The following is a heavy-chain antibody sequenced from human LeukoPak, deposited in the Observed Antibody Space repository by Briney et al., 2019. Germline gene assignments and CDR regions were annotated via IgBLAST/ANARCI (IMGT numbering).Heavy chain of an antibody. Sequence: GGSLRLSCAASGFTFSSYSMNWVRQAPGKGLEWVSSISSSSSYIYYADSVKGRFTISRDNAKNSLCLQMNSLRAEDTAVYYCARDRLVIAVAMKFDYWGQGTLVTVSS. V-gene: IGHV3-21*01. CDR2: ISSSSSYI. CDR3: ARDRLVIAVAMKFDY. D-gene: IGHD6-19*01. J-gene: IGHJ4*02. CDR1: GFTFSSYS.